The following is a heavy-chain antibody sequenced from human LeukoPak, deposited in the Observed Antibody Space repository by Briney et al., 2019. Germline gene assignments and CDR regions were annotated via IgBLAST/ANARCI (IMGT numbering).Heavy chain of an antibody. D-gene: IGHD6-19*01. CDR3: AKDRRSSSGWFDY. CDR2: IRYDGSNK. V-gene: IGHV3-30*02. CDR1: GFTFSSYG. Sequence: GGSLRLSCAASGFTFSSYGMHWVRRAPGKGLEWVAFIRYDGSNKYYADSVKGRFTISRDNSKNTLYLLMNSLRAEDTAVYYCAKDRRSSSGWFDYWGQGTLVTVSS. J-gene: IGHJ4*02.